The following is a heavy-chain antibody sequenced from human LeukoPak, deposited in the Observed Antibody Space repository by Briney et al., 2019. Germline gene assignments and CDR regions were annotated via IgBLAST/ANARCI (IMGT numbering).Heavy chain of an antibody. V-gene: IGHV4-39*07. D-gene: IGHD3-10*01. J-gene: IGHJ4*02. CDR3: SLGGMVRGGGDDC. CDR1: GASISSTTYY. Sequence: SETLSLTCTVSGASISSTTYYWGWIHQPPGKGLEWIAEINHSGSTNYNPSLRSRVTISVTISVDTSKNQFSLKLSSVTAADTAVYYCSLGGMVRGGGDDCWGQGTLVTVSS. CDR2: INHSGST.